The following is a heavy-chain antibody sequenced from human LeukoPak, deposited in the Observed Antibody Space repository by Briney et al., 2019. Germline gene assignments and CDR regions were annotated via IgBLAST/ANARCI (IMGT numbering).Heavy chain of an antibody. D-gene: IGHD4-17*01. CDR1: GFIFSSYA. CDR2: ISGSAGST. CDR3: ARAVRIDY. J-gene: IGHJ4*02. V-gene: IGHV3-23*01. Sequence: GGSLRLSCAASGFIFSSYAMSWVRQAPGKGLEWVSGISGSAGSTYYADSVKGRFTVSRDNAKNSLYLQMNSLRDEDTAVYYCARAVRIDYWGQGTLVTVSS.